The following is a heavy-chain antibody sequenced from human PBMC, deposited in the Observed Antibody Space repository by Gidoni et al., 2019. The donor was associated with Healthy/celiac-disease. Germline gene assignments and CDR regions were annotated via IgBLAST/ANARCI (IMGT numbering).Heavy chain of an antibody. D-gene: IGHD5-18*01. CDR2: ISAYNGNT. J-gene: IGHJ6*02. Sequence: VRQAPGQGLEWMGWISAYNGNTNYAQKLQGRVTMTTDTSTSTAYMELRSLRSDDTAVYYCARVIQLWSPYYYYGMDVWGQGTTVTVSS. CDR3: ARVIQLWSPYYYYGMDV. V-gene: IGHV1-18*01.